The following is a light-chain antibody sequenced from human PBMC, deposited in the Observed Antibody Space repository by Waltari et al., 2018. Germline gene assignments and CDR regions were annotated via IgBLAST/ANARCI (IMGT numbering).Light chain of an antibody. Sequence: DIVLTQSPAILSLSPGERASLSCRASRSVTNYLAWYQQKPGQAPRLLIYDTSNRATGIPARFSGSGFGTDFTLTIISLEPEDFAVYYCQQRRDWPLTFGGGTKVEIK. CDR2: DTS. CDR3: QQRRDWPLT. J-gene: IGKJ4*01. CDR1: RSVTNY. V-gene: IGKV3-11*01.